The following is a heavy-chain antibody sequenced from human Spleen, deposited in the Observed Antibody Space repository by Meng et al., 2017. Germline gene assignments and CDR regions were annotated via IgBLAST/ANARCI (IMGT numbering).Heavy chain of an antibody. CDR1: GFTFSSYA. J-gene: IGHJ4*02. D-gene: IGHD5-18*01. Sequence: GESLKISCAASGFTFSSYAMSWVRQAPGKGLEWVSAISGSGGSTYYADSVKGRFTISRDNSKNTLYLQMNSLRAEDTAVYYCAKPRYSYGYAMAYLDYWGQGTLVTVSS. CDR3: AKPRYSYGYAMAYLDY. CDR2: ISGSGGST. V-gene: IGHV3-23*01.